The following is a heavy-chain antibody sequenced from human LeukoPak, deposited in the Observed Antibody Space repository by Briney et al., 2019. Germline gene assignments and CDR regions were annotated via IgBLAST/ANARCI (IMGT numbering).Heavy chain of an antibody. CDR3: AKDTPRITMIVVAPRGAFDI. CDR1: GFTFSSYA. CDR2: ISGSGGST. D-gene: IGHD3-22*01. J-gene: IGHJ3*02. Sequence: PGGSLRLSCAASGFTFSSYAMSWVRQAPGKGLEWVSAISGSGGSTYYADSVKGRFTISRDNSKNTLYLQTDSLRAEDTAVYYCAKDTPRITMIVVAPRGAFDIWGQGTMVTVSS. V-gene: IGHV3-23*01.